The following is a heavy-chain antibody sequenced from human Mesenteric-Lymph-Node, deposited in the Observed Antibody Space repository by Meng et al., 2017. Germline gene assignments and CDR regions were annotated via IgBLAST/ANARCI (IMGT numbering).Heavy chain of an antibody. CDR2: IYYSGST. D-gene: IGHD3-22*01. J-gene: IGHJ4*01. V-gene: IGHV4-31*03. Sequence: QVQLQESGPGLVMPSQTLSLTCTVSGGSISSGGHSWSCLRQHPGKGLEWIAYIYYSGSTYYNPSLKSRVILSVDTSKNQFSLKLSSVTAADTAVYYCARVDSSGYFLDYWGQGTLVTVSS. CDR3: ARVDSSGYFLDY. CDR1: GGSISSGGHS.